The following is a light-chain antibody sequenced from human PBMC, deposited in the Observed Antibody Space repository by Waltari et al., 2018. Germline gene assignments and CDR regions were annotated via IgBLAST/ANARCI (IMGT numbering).Light chain of an antibody. CDR3: MQGTHWPPWT. V-gene: IGKV2-30*02. Sequence: DVAMTQSPLSLPVTLGQPASISCRSSQSLVHSDGNTYLSWFQQRPGQSPRRLIYKVSNRDSGVPDRFSGSGSGTDFTLKISRVEAEDVGVYYCMQGTHWPPWTFGQGTKVEIQ. J-gene: IGKJ1*01. CDR1: QSLVHSDGNTY. CDR2: KVS.